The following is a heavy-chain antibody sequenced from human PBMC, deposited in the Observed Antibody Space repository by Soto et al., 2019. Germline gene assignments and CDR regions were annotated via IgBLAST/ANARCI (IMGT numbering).Heavy chain of an antibody. D-gene: IGHD1-26*01. J-gene: IGHJ6*04. V-gene: IGHV3-74*01. CDR3: AREHKTWARPSYYYGKEL. CDR2: INSDGSNT. CDR1: GFPLISYW. Sequence: GVSLRLSCAPSGFPLISYWMHWVLQAPGPGLVWVSRINSDGSNTNYADSVKGRFTISRDNAKNTLYLQMNSLRTEDTAVYYCAREHKTWARPSYYYGKELWR.